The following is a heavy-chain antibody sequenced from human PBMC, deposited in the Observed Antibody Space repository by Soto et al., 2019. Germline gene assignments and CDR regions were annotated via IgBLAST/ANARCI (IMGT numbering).Heavy chain of an antibody. CDR2: IFHTGTT. J-gene: IGHJ4*02. CDR3: ARVPLAAADHFDY. Sequence: PSETLSLTCAVSGDSIISIYHWAWIRQPPGRSLEWIASIFHTGTTYYTPSLKSRVTISVDTSKNQFSLKLSSVTAADTAVYYCARVPLAAADHFDYWGQGTLVTVSS. V-gene: IGHV4-38-2*01. CDR1: GDSIISIYH. D-gene: IGHD6-13*01.